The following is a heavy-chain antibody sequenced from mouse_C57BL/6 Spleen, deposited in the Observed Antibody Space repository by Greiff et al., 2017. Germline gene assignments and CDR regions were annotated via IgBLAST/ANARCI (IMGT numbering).Heavy chain of an antibody. J-gene: IGHJ3*01. CDR2: IDPANGNS. Sequence: VQLQQSVAELVRPGASVKLSCTASGFTITHTYMHWVKQRPEQGLEWIGRIDPANGNSKYAPKFHGKATITADTSANTAYLQLSSLATEGTAIYYCADGYSAAWFAYWGQGTLVTVSA. D-gene: IGHD2-3*01. V-gene: IGHV14-3*01. CDR3: ADGYSAAWFAY. CDR1: GFTITHTY.